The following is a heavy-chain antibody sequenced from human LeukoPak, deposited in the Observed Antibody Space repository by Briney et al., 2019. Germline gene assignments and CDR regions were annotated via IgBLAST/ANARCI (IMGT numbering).Heavy chain of an antibody. D-gene: IGHD4-17*01. V-gene: IGHV4-4*07. J-gene: IGHJ4*02. CDR2: IYTSGST. CDR1: GGSISSYY. Sequence: SETLSLTCTVSGGSISSYYRSWIRQPAGKGLEWIGRIYTSGSTNYNPSLKSRVTMSVDTSKNQFSLKLSSVTAADTAVYYCARESSDYGDYLYYFDYWGQGTLVTVSS. CDR3: ARESSDYGDYLYYFDY.